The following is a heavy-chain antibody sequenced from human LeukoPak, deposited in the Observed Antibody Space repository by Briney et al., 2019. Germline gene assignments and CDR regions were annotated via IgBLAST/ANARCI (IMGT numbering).Heavy chain of an antibody. CDR3: ASPLLWFGELSYPLDY. CDR1: GFTFSSYW. CDR2: IKQDGSEK. D-gene: IGHD3-10*01. Sequence: GGSLRLSCAASGFTFSSYWMSWVRQAPGKGLEWVANIKQDGSEKYYVDSVKGRFTISRDNAKNSLYLQMNSLRAEDTAVYYCASPLLWFGELSYPLDYWGQGTLVTVSS. J-gene: IGHJ4*02. V-gene: IGHV3-7*01.